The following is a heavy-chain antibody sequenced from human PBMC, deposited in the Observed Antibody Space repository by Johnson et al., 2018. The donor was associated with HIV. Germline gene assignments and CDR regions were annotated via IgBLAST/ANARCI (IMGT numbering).Heavy chain of an antibody. J-gene: IGHJ3*02. Sequence: VQLVESGGGVVQPGRSLRLSCAASGFTFSSYAMHWVRQAPGKGLEWVAVISYDGSNKYYADSVKGRFTISRDNSKNTLYLQMNSLRAEDTAVYYCARAPRAFCDGDCYPNAFGIWGQGTMVTVSS. D-gene: IGHD2-21*02. V-gene: IGHV3-30-3*01. CDR1: GFTFSSYA. CDR3: ARAPRAFCDGDCYPNAFGI. CDR2: ISYDGSNK.